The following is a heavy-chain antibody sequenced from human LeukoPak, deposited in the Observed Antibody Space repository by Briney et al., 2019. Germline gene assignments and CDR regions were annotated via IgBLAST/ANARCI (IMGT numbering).Heavy chain of an antibody. D-gene: IGHD2-15*01. Sequence: PGGSLRLSCAASGFTFSDYYMSWVRQAPGKGLEWVSVIYSGGSTYYADSVKGRFTISRDNAKNSLFLQMNSLRAEDTAVYYCARVLRYCSGGNCYSGGLGYMDIWGKGTTVTISS. V-gene: IGHV3-53*01. J-gene: IGHJ6*03. CDR2: IYSGGST. CDR3: ARVLRYCSGGNCYSGGLGYMDI. CDR1: GFTFSDYY.